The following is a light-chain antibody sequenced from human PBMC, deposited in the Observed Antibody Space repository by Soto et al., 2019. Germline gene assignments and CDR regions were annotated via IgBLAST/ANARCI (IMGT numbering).Light chain of an antibody. CDR3: QQYGSSPQT. J-gene: IGKJ1*01. CDR2: GAS. Sequence: EIVLTQSPGTLSLSPGESATLSCRASQSVSSSYLAWYQQKHGQAPRLLIYGASSRATGIPDRFSGSGSGTDLTLTISRLEPEDFEVYYGQQYGSSPQTFGQGTKVDIK. V-gene: IGKV3-20*01. CDR1: QSVSSSY.